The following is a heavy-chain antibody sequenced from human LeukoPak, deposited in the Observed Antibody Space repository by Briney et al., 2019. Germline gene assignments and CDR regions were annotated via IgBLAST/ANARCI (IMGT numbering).Heavy chain of an antibody. V-gene: IGHV3-74*01. CDR3: ARQYSYDSSGYYPWDY. Sequence: GGSLRLSCVASGFTFSSYWMHWVRQAPGKGLVWVSRINSDGSSTTYADSVKGRFTISRDNAENTLYLQMNSLRAEDTAMYYCARQYSYDSSGYYPWDYWGEGTLVTVSS. J-gene: IGHJ4*02. CDR2: INSDGSST. CDR1: GFTFSSYW. D-gene: IGHD3-22*01.